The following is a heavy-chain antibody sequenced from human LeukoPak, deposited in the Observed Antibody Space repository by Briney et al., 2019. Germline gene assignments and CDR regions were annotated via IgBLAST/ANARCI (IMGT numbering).Heavy chain of an antibody. D-gene: IGHD1-1*01. Sequence: ASVKVSCKASGSSFSNFGISWVRQAPGQGLEWVAWIIAVTGITNYAQKLQGRVTMTTETSTSTAYMELRSLRSDDTAVYYCARRQGTTLSFDYWGQGTLVTVSS. CDR3: ARRQGTTLSFDY. J-gene: IGHJ4*02. CDR2: IIAVTGIT. V-gene: IGHV1-18*01. CDR1: GSSFSNFG.